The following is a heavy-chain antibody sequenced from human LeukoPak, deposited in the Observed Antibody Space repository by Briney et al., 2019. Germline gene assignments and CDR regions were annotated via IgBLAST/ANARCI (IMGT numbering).Heavy chain of an antibody. V-gene: IGHV3-21*01. D-gene: IGHD3-16*02. CDR2: ISSSGSYI. J-gene: IGHJ3*02. Sequence: GGSLRLSCAASTFTFSSYTMNWVRQAPGTGLERVSSISSSGSYIYYADSLKGRFTVSRDNARKSLYLQMNSLRAEDTAVYYCARASDHDWGSYRWDAFDIWGQGTMVTASS. CDR1: TFTFSSYT. CDR3: ARASDHDWGSYRWDAFDI.